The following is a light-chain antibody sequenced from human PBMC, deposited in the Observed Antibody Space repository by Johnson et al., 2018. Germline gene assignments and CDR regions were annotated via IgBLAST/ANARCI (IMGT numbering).Light chain of an antibody. CDR1: SSNIGNNY. Sequence: QSVLTQPPSVSAAPGQKVTISCSGSSSNIGNNYVSWYQQLPGTAPKLLIYENNKRPSGIPDRFSGSKSGTSATLGLTRLQTRDEADYYCGTWDSSLSAGNVFGTGTKVTVL. CDR2: ENN. J-gene: IGLJ1*01. CDR3: GTWDSSLSAGNV. V-gene: IGLV1-51*02.